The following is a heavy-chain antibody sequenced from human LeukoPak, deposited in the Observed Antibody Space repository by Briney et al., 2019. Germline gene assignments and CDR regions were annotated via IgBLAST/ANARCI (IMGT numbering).Heavy chain of an antibody. Sequence: GRSLRLSSAASGFTLSSYGMHWVRQAPGKGLEWVAVMWYDGSNKYYADSVKGRFTISRDNSKNTLYLQMNSLRAEDTAVYYCAREGLLWFGEYEDYYYYGMDVWGQGTTVTVSS. CDR3: AREGLLWFGEYEDYYYYGMDV. CDR2: MWYDGSNK. D-gene: IGHD3-10*01. J-gene: IGHJ6*02. CDR1: GFTLSSYG. V-gene: IGHV3-33*01.